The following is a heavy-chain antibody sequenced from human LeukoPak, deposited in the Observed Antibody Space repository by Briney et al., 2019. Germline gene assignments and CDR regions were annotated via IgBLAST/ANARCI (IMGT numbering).Heavy chain of an antibody. V-gene: IGHV4-39*01. CDR2: ISYSGST. Sequence: SETLSLTRTVSGGPISRSNYYWDWIRQPPGKGLEWIGSISYSGSTYYNPSLKSRVTISVDTSKSQFSLKLSSVTDADTAVYYCARLEGSSVSFDYWGQGTLVTVSS. D-gene: IGHD6-6*01. CDR1: GGPISRSNYY. J-gene: IGHJ4*02. CDR3: ARLEGSSVSFDY.